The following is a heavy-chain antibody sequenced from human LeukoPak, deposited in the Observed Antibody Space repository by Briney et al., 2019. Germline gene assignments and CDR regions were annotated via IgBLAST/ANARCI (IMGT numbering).Heavy chain of an antibody. CDR1: GYTFTGYY. Sequence: GASVKVSCKASGYTFTGYYMHWVRQAPGQGLEWMGWINPNSGGTNYAQKFQGRVTMTRDTSISTAYMELSRLRSDDTAVYYCADPPYCSSTSCYPPQSNWFDPWGQGTLVTVSS. D-gene: IGHD2-2*01. V-gene: IGHV1-2*02. CDR3: ADPPYCSSTSCYPPQSNWFDP. CDR2: INPNSGGT. J-gene: IGHJ5*02.